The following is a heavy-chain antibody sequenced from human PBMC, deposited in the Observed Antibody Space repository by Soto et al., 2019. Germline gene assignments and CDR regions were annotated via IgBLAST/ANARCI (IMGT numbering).Heavy chain of an antibody. CDR2: INPSGGST. V-gene: IGHV1-46*03. J-gene: IGHJ3*02. Sequence: ASVKVSCKASGYTFTSYYMHWVRQAPGQGLEWMGIINPSGGSTSYAQKFQGRVTVTRDTSTSTVYMELSSLRSEDTAVYYCARVGVVVAAYDAFDIWGQGTMVTVSS. D-gene: IGHD2-15*01. CDR3: ARVGVVVAAYDAFDI. CDR1: GYTFTSYY.